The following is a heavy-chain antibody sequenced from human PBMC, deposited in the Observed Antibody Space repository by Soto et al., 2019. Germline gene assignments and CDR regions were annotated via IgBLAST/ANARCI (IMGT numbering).Heavy chain of an antibody. V-gene: IGHV2-70*01. D-gene: IGHD3-22*01. CDR3: ARNFYDTGNHYARIDY. Sequence: SGPTLVNPTQTLTLTCTFSGFSFSTSGMCVSWIRQPPGKALEWLALIDWDDDKFYLTSLKTRLTISRDTSKNQVVLTMTNMDPLDTATYYCARNFYDTGNHYARIDYWGPGTLVTSPQ. CDR2: IDWDDDK. J-gene: IGHJ4*02. CDR1: GFSFSTSGMC.